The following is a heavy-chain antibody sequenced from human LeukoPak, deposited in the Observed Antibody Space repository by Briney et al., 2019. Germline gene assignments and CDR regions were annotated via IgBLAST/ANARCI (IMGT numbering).Heavy chain of an antibody. Sequence: GGSLRLSCAASGFTFSSYSMNWVRQAPGKGLEWVSSISSSSNYIYYADSVKGRFTISRDNAKNSLYLQMNSLRAEDTAVYYCARGGYSYGHFDYWGQGTLVTVSS. V-gene: IGHV3-21*01. CDR3: ARGGYSYGHFDY. D-gene: IGHD5-18*01. CDR2: ISSSSNYI. CDR1: GFTFSSYS. J-gene: IGHJ4*02.